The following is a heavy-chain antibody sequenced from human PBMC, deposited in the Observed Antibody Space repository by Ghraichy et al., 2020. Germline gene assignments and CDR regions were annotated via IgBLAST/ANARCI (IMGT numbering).Heavy chain of an antibody. CDR1: GGSISSYY. CDR2: IYYSGST. Sequence: SETLSLTCTVSGGSISSYYWSWIRQPPGKGLEWIGYIYYSGSTNYNPSLKSRVTISVDTSKNQFSLKLSSVTAADTAVYYCARGVGYYGSGSPHDFDYWGQGTLVTVSS. CDR3: ARGVGYYGSGSPHDFDY. V-gene: IGHV4-59*01. D-gene: IGHD3-10*01. J-gene: IGHJ4*02.